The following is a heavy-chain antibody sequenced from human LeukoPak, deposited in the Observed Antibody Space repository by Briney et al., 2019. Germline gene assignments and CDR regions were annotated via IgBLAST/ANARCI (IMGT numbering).Heavy chain of an antibody. V-gene: IGHV4-39*01. J-gene: IGHJ4*02. CDR1: GVSISSSSYY. CDR3: ASREYSSSHSH. CDR2: IYYSGST. D-gene: IGHD4-11*01. Sequence: SETLSLTCAVSGVSISSSSYYWGWIRQPPGKGLEWIGSIYYSGSTYYNPSLKSRVSISLDTSKNQLSLKLRSMTAADTAVYYCASREYSSSHSHWGQGTLVTVSS.